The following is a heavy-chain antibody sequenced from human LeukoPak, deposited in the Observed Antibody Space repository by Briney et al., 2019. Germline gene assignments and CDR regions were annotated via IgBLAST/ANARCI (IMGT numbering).Heavy chain of an antibody. V-gene: IGHV3-64*01. CDR3: ARDQGRYYYDSSGYYDY. CDR2: ISGNGGST. D-gene: IGHD3-22*01. CDR1: GFTFSSYA. Sequence: QPGGSLRLSCAASGFTFSSYAMRWVRQAPGKGLEYVSAISGNGGSTYYANSVKGRFTISRDNSKNTLYLQMGSLRAEDMAVYYCARDQGRYYYDSSGYYDYWGQGTLVTVSS. J-gene: IGHJ4*02.